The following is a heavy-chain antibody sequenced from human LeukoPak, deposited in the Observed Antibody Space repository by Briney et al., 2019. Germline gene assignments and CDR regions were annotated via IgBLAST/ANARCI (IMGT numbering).Heavy chain of an antibody. Sequence: PGRSLRLSCAASGFTFSSYGMHWVRQAPGKGLEWVAVISYDGSNKYYADSVKGRFTISSDNSKNTLYLQMNSLRAEDTAEYYCAKDSNGWYQRGSNYFDYWGQGTLVTVSS. J-gene: IGHJ4*02. CDR3: AKDSNGWYQRGSNYFDY. CDR2: ISYDGSNK. V-gene: IGHV3-30*18. D-gene: IGHD6-19*01. CDR1: GFTFSSYG.